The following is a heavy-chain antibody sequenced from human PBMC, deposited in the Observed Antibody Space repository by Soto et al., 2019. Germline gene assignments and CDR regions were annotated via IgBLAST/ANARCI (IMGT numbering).Heavy chain of an antibody. Sequence: ASVKVSCKASGYTFTSYYMHWVRQAPGQGLEWMGIINPSGGSTSYAQKFQGRVTMTRDTSTSTVYMELSSLRSEDTAVYYCARGDRYCSSTSCYEDNYYGMDVWGQGTTVTVSS. D-gene: IGHD2-2*01. J-gene: IGHJ6*02. CDR3: ARGDRYCSSTSCYEDNYYGMDV. CDR2: INPSGGST. CDR1: GYTFTSYY. V-gene: IGHV1-46*01.